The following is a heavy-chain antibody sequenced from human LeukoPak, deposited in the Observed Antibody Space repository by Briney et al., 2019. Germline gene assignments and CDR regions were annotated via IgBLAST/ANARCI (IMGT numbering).Heavy chain of an antibody. CDR2: TYYRSKWYN. CDR3: ARDGMAVAVGYFDL. V-gene: IGHV6-1*01. J-gene: IGHJ2*01. D-gene: IGHD6-19*01. CDR1: GDSVSSNSAT. Sequence: SQTLSLTCAISGDSVSSNSATWNWIRQSPSRGLEWLGRTYYRSKWYNDYAASVKSRITIKPDTSKNQFSQQLNSVTPEDTAVYYCARDGMAVAVGYFDLWGRGTLVTVSS.